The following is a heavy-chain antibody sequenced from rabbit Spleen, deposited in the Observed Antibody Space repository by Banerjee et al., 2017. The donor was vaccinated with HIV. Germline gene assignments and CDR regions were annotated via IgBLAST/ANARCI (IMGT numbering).Heavy chain of an antibody. CDR3: ARGGGL. CDR2: IDPVFGSA. CDR1: GFDFSSYY. V-gene: IGHV1S7*01. Sequence: QELKESGGGLVQPGGSLKLSCKASGFDFSSYYMSWVRQAPGKGLEWIGYIDPVFGSAYYASWVNGRFSISRENTQNTVSLQLNSLTAADTATYFCARGGGLWGPGTLVTVS. J-gene: IGHJ4*01.